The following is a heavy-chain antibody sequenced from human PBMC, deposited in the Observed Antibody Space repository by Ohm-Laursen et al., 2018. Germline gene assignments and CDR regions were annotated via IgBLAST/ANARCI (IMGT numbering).Heavy chain of an antibody. Sequence: TLSLTCTVSGASINSHHWSFIRQPPGKGLEWIAFVYYSGSTYYNPSLKSRVSMSVDTSNNQFSLQLRYVPAADTAVYYCARSGSPSRAWYSFDSWGQGTLVTVSS. CDR3: ARSGSPSRAWYSFDS. D-gene: IGHD6-13*01. J-gene: IGHJ4*02. CDR1: GASINSHH. V-gene: IGHV4-59*11. CDR2: VYYSGST.